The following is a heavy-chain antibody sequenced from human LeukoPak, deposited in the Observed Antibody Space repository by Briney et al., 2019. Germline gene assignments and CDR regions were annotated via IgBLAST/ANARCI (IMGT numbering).Heavy chain of an antibody. D-gene: IGHD1-26*01. CDR1: EFTFSSYE. CDR3: ARQDPELAY. CDR2: ITSGASTI. Sequence: GGSLRLSCAASEFTFSSYEMNWVRQAPGKGLEWVSYITSGASTIYYADSVKGRFTISRDNAKNSLYLQMNSLRVEDTAVYYCARQDPELAYWGQGTLVTVSS. J-gene: IGHJ4*02. V-gene: IGHV3-48*03.